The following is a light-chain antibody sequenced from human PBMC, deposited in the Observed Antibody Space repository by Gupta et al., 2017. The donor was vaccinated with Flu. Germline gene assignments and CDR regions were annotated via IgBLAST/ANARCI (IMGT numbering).Light chain of an antibody. V-gene: IGKV1-39*01. J-gene: IGKJ4*01. CDR2: AAS. CDR3: QQRYSTPIT. CDR1: QSISRY. Sequence: DIQMTQSPSSLSASVGDRVTITCRASQSISRYLNWYQQEPGKAPKLLIYAASSLQSGVPSRFSGSGSGTDFTLSISSLQPEDFATYYCQQRYSTPITFGGGTKVEIK.